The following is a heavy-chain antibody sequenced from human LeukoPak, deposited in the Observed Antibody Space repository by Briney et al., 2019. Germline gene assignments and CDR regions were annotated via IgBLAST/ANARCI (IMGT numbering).Heavy chain of an antibody. V-gene: IGHV3-53*01. CDR2: IYTGGST. D-gene: IGHD4-17*01. CDR1: GFTVSSNY. Sequence: GGSLRLSCAASGFTVSSNYMSWVRQAPGKGLKWVSVIYTGGSTYYADSVKGRFTISRDNSKNTVYLQMNSLRAEDTAVYYCARDSDYGETFDYWGQGTLVTVSS. J-gene: IGHJ4*02. CDR3: ARDSDYGETFDY.